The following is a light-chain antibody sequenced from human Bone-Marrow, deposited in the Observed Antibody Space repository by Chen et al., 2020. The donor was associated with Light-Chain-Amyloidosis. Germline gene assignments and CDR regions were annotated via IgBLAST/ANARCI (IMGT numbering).Light chain of an antibody. Sequence: SYVLTQPSSVSVAPGQTATIACGGNNSGSTSVHWYQQTPGQAPLLVGYDDSDRPSGIPERLSGSNAGNTATLTISRVGAGDEADYYCQVWDRSSDRPVFGGGTKLTVL. CDR1: NSGSTS. CDR3: QVWDRSSDRPV. V-gene: IGLV3-21*02. CDR2: DDS. J-gene: IGLJ3*02.